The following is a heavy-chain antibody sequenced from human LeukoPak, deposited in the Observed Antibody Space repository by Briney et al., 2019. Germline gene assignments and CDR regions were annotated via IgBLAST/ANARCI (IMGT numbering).Heavy chain of an antibody. CDR2: IYYRGTT. CDR3: AKDRGVYMGGDNDFDV. Sequence: SETLSLTCSVSGGSITSRDFYWGWTRQSPGKGLEWIGSIYYRGTTYYTPSLKSRVTMSVDTSKNQFSLSLTSVTAADTAVYYCAKDRGVYMGGDNDFDVWGQGTMVSVSS. CDR1: GGSITSRDFY. D-gene: IGHD2-8*02. V-gene: IGHV4-39*07. J-gene: IGHJ3*01.